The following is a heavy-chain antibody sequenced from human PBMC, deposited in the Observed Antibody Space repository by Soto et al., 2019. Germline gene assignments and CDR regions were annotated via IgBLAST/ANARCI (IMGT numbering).Heavy chain of an antibody. CDR2: ISYDGINK. J-gene: IGHJ5*02. D-gene: IGHD4-17*01. CDR3: ARVDYGDYSAWFDP. CDR1: GFTFSSYG. Sequence: HPGGSLRLSCAASGFTFSSYGMHWVRQAPGKGLEWVAIISYDGINKYYANSVKGRFTISRDNSKNTLYLQMNSLRAEDTAVYYCARVDYGDYSAWFDPWGQGTLVTVSS. V-gene: IGHV3-30*03.